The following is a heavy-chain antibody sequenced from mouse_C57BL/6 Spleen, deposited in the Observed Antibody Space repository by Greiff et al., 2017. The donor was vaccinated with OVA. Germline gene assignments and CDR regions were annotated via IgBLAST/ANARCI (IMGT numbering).Heavy chain of an antibody. CDR1: GFTFSDYY. CDR2: ISNGGGST. V-gene: IGHV5-12*01. CDR3: AREGNADAMDY. Sequence: EVMLVESGGGLVQPGGSLKLSCAASGFTFSDYYMYWVRQTPEKRLEWVAYISNGGGSTYYPDTVKGRFTISRDNAKNTLYLQMRRRKTEDTSMYYWAREGNADAMDYWGQGTSVTVSA. J-gene: IGHJ4*01.